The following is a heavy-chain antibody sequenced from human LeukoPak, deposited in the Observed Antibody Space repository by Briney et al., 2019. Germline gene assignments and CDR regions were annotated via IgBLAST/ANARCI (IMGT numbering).Heavy chain of an antibody. CDR3: AKEDSSGWADKFDP. CDR2: ISYDGSNK. J-gene: IGHJ5*02. D-gene: IGHD6-19*01. V-gene: IGHV3-30*04. CDR1: GFTFSSYA. Sequence: GRSLRLSCAASGFTFSSYAMHWVRQAPGKGLEWVAVISYDGSNKYYADSVKGRFTISRDNSKNTLYLQMNSLRAEDTAVYYCAKEDSSGWADKFDPWGQGTLVTVSS.